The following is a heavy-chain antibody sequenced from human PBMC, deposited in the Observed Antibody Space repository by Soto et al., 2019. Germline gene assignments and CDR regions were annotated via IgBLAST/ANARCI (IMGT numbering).Heavy chain of an antibody. D-gene: IGHD6-13*01. V-gene: IGHV3-15*07. CDR3: SSGMAAGIY. CDR2: IKSKAAGGTA. Sequence: PGGSLRLSCAVTGLTFTDAWMNWMRQAPGKGPEWVGRIKSKAAGGTADYAAAVKDRFTMSRDDSKNMLYLQMNSLKSADTAVYYCSSGMAAGIYWGQGTLVTVSS. CDR1: GLTFTDAW. J-gene: IGHJ4*02.